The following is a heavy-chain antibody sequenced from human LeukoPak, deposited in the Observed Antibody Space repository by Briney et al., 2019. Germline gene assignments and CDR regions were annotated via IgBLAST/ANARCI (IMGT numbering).Heavy chain of an antibody. CDR2: INPNSGGT. CDR1: GYTFTGYY. V-gene: IGHV1-2*06. D-gene: IGHD6-13*01. Sequence: ASVKVSCKASGYTFTGYYMHWVRQAPGQGLEWMGRINPNSGGTNYAQKFQGRVTTTRDTSISTAYMELSRLRSDDTAVYYCARDLYQTPLLSIAAADHAPDYWGQGTLVTVSS. CDR3: ARDLYQTPLLSIAAADHAPDY. J-gene: IGHJ4*02.